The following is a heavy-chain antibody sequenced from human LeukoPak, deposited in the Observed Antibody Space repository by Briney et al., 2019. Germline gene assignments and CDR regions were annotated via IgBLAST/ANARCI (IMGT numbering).Heavy chain of an antibody. V-gene: IGHV1-24*01. D-gene: IGHD3-22*01. Sequence: ASVKVSCKVSGYTLTELSMHWVRQAPGKGLEWIGGFDPEDGETIYAQKFQGRVTMTEDTSTDTAYMELSSLRSEDTAVYYCATQVYYYDSSGYYYSSGLRYWGQGTLVTVSS. CDR3: ATQVYYYDSSGYYYSSGLRY. J-gene: IGHJ4*02. CDR2: FDPEDGET. CDR1: GYTLTELS.